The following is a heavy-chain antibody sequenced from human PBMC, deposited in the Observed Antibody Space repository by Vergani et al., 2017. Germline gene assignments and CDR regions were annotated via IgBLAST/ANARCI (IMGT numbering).Heavy chain of an antibody. D-gene: IGHD6-25*01. CDR2: VDPEDGET. J-gene: IGHJ4*02. CDR1: GYTFTSYY. V-gene: IGHV1-69-2*01. CDR3: ATGTRGWGEAARGDY. Sequence: VQLVQSGAEVKKPGASVKVSCKASGYTFTSYYMHWVQQAPGKGLEWMGLVDPEDGETIYAEKFQGRVTITADTSTDTAYMELSSLRSEDTAVYYCATGTRGWGEAARGDYWGQGTLVTVSS.